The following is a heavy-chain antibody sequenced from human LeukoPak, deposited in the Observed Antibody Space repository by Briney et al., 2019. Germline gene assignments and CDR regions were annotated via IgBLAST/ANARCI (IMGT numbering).Heavy chain of an antibody. CDR3: SRDCTNGVCYGTDFDY. CDR2: IWYYGSNK. D-gene: IGHD2-8*01. Sequence: PGRALRLSCAASGFTFSSYGMHWVRQAPGKGLEWVAVIWYYGSNKYYADSVKGRFTISRGNSKNTLYLQMNSLRAEDTAVYYCSRDCTNGVCYGTDFDYWGQGSLLTV. V-gene: IGHV3-33*01. CDR1: GFTFSSYG. J-gene: IGHJ4*02.